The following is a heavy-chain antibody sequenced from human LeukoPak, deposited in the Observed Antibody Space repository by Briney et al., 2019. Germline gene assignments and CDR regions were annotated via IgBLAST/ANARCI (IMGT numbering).Heavy chain of an antibody. J-gene: IGHJ4*02. CDR1: GFTFSSNG. Sequence: GGSLRLSCAASGFTFSSNGLSWVRQTPGKGLEWVSAIATSNDATYYADSVKGGSTISRDNSKNTLYLQMNSLRAEDTAVYYCAKRSDYGGNSSYFDNWGQGTLVTVSS. V-gene: IGHV3-23*01. CDR3: AKRSDYGGNSSYFDN. D-gene: IGHD4-23*01. CDR2: IATSNDAT.